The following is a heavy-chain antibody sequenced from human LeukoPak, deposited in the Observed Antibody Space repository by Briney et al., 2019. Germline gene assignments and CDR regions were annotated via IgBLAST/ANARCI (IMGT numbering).Heavy chain of an antibody. Sequence: GGSLRLSCAASGFTFTGYSMNWFRQAPGKGLEWVSAISGSGGSTYYADSVKGRFTISRDNSKNTLYLQMNSLRAEDTAVYYCAKEAVAGPGYYFDYWGQGTLVTVSS. J-gene: IGHJ4*02. V-gene: IGHV3-23*01. CDR2: ISGSGGST. D-gene: IGHD6-19*01. CDR1: GFTFTGYS. CDR3: AKEAVAGPGYYFDY.